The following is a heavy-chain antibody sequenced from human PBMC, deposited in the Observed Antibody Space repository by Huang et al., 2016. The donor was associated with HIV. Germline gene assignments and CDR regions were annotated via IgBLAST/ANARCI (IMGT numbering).Heavy chain of an antibody. V-gene: IGHV2-5*01. CDR3: AHRPRKGLFGP. CDR1: GFSLSTGGVG. Sequence: QITLKASGPTLVKPTQTLTLTCTFSGFSLSTGGVGVGWIRQPPGKALEWLALIYRSDCLDRAGSHVSGQWGGYGSLLICPTNQVVLTMNNMDPVDTATYYCAHRPRKGLFGPWGQGTQVTVSS. CDR2: IYRSDCLD. J-gene: IGHJ5*02.